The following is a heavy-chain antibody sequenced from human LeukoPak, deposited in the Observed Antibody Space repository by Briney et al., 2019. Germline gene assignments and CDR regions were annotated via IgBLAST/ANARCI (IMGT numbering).Heavy chain of an antibody. Sequence: SETLSLTCAVYGGSFSGYYWSWIRQPPGKGLEWIGEINHSGSTNYNPSLKSRVTISVDTSKNQFSLKLSSVTAADTAVYYCARDGYSYGYFGFRYWGQGTLVTVSS. V-gene: IGHV4-34*01. J-gene: IGHJ4*02. D-gene: IGHD5-18*01. CDR2: INHSGST. CDR1: GGSFSGYY. CDR3: ARDGYSYGYFGFRY.